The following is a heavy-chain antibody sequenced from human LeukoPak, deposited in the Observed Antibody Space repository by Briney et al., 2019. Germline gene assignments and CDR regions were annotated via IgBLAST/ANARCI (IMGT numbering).Heavy chain of an antibody. V-gene: IGHV4-59*08. D-gene: IGHD1-26*01. Sequence: SETLSLTCTVSGGSISNYYWYWMRQTPGKGLEWIGYTYYSGSTNYNPSLKSRVTISVDTSKNQFSLKLSSVTAADTAVYYCARRGSFTDAFDIWGQGTMVTVSS. CDR3: ARRGSFTDAFDI. CDR2: TYYSGST. CDR1: GGSISNYY. J-gene: IGHJ3*02.